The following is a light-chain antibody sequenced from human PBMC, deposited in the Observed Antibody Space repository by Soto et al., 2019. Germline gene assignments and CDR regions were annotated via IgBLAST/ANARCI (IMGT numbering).Light chain of an antibody. CDR3: GTWYSSLSAVV. Sequence: QSVLTQPPSVSAAPGQKVTISCSGSSSNIGNNYVSWYQQLPGTAPKLLIYENNKRPSGIPDRFSGSKSGTSATLGITGLQTGDKADYYCGTWYSSLSAVVFGGGTKLTVL. CDR2: ENN. V-gene: IGLV1-51*02. CDR1: SSNIGNNY. J-gene: IGLJ2*01.